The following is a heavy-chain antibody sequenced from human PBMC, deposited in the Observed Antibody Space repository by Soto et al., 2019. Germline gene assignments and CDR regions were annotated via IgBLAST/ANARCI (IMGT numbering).Heavy chain of an antibody. CDR2: INHSGST. CDR3: AREVGGHYGSGSYVHYYYYMDV. D-gene: IGHD3-10*01. J-gene: IGHJ6*03. Sequence: PSETLSLTCAVYGGSFSGYYWSWIRQPPGKGLEWIGEINHSGSTNYNPSLKSRVTISVDTSKNQFSLKLSSVTAADTAVYYCAREVGGHYGSGSYVHYYYYMDVWGKGTTVTV. V-gene: IGHV4-34*01. CDR1: GGSFSGYY.